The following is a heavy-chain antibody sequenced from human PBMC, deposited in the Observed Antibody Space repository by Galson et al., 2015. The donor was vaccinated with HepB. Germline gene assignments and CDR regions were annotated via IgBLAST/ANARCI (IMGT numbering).Heavy chain of an antibody. J-gene: IGHJ4*02. CDR2: MNPKSTNT. D-gene: IGHD1-26*01. CDR3: ARAVRNQLLSEY. V-gene: IGHV1-8*01. CDR1: GYTFTSYD. Sequence: SVKVSCKASGYTFTSYDVTWVRQAPGQGLEWMGWMNPKSTNTGYARKFQGRVTMTGDTSMDTAYMELSSPTSEDTAVYYCARAVRNQLLSEYWGQGTLVTVSS.